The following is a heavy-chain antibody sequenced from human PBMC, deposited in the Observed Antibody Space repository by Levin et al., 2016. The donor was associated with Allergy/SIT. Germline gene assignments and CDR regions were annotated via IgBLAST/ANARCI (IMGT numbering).Heavy chain of an antibody. J-gene: IGHJ3*02. CDR3: AITKEYYYDSSGYYHLAFDI. V-gene: IGHV5-10-1*01. D-gene: IGHD3-22*01. CDR2: IDPSDSYT. Sequence: GGSLRLSCKGSGYSFTSYWISWVRQMPGKGLEWMGRIDPSDSYTNYSPSFQGHVTISADKSISTAYLQWSSLKASDTAMYYCAITKEYYYDSSGYYHLAFDIWGQGTMVTVSS. CDR1: GYSFTSYW.